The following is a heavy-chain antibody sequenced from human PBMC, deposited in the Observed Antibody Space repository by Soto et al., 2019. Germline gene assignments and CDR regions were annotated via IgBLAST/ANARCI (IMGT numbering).Heavy chain of an antibody. D-gene: IGHD3-10*01. V-gene: IGHV1-8*01. Sequence: QVQLVQSGAELKKPGASVKVSCKASGYTFSNYDMNWVRQATGQGPEWIGWVNPNNGDTGYAQKFQGRVTLTTDTSTTTAYMELPSLRSEDTAIYYFSKVLRNGSAIDFDYWGQGTLITVSS. CDR1: GYTFSNYD. CDR3: SKVLRNGSAIDFDY. J-gene: IGHJ4*02. CDR2: VNPNNGDT.